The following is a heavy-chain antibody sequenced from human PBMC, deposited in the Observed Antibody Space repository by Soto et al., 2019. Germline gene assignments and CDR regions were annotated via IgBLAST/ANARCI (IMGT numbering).Heavy chain of an antibody. D-gene: IGHD3-10*01. CDR1: GGTFSSYA. CDR2: IIPIFGTA. V-gene: IGHV1-69*13. Sequence: VKVSCKASGGTFSSYAISWVRQAPGQGLEWMGGIIPIFGTANYAQKFQGRVTITADKSTSTAYMELSSLRSEDTAVYYCARGYGSGSSLRLFYGMDVWGQGTTVTVSS. CDR3: ARGYGSGSSLRLFYGMDV. J-gene: IGHJ6*02.